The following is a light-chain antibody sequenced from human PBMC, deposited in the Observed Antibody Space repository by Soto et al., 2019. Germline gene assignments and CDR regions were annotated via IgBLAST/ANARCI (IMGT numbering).Light chain of an antibody. V-gene: IGKV3-20*01. CDR1: QTVSSIY. J-gene: IGKJ1*01. CDR2: NGS. Sequence: EIVLTQSPGTLSLSPGERATLSCRASQTVSSIYLAWYQQKPGQAPRLLIYNGSNRATGIPDRFSGSGSGTAFTHTISRLEPEDFAVYYCQQYHSSLWTFGQGTKVEIK. CDR3: QQYHSSLWT.